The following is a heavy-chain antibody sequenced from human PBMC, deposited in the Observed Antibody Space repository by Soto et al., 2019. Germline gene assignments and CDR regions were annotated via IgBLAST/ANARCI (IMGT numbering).Heavy chain of an antibody. V-gene: IGHV3-23*01. CDR2: ISGSGGST. D-gene: IGHD3-16*01. CDR3: AKDLLGSMGGNWFDP. CDR1: GFTFSSYA. Sequence: EVQLLESGGGLVQPGGSPRLSCAASGFTFSSYAMSWVRQAPGKGLEWVSAISGSGGSTYYADSVKGRFTISRDNSKNTLYLQMNSLRAEDTAVYYCAKDLLGSMGGNWFDPWGQGTLVTVSS. J-gene: IGHJ5*02.